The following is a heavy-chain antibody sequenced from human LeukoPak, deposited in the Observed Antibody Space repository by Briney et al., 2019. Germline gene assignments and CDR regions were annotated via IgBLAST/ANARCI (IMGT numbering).Heavy chain of an antibody. V-gene: IGHV1-46*01. CDR2: FHPNGDTT. Sequence: ASVKVSCKASGYTFTGYYMHWVRQAPGQGLEWMGIFHPNGDTTSAQKFQGRVTMTRDMSTSTFYMGLSSLTSEDTAVYSCAREPSGSGGFDYWGPGTLVTVSA. CDR3: AREPSGSGGFDY. D-gene: IGHD6-19*01. J-gene: IGHJ4*02. CDR1: GYTFTGYY.